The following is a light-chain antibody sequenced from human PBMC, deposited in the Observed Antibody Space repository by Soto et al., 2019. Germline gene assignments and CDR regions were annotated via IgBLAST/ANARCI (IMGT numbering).Light chain of an antibody. Sequence: EIVMTQSPGTLSVSPGERATLSCRASQSVNTNLAWYQQKPGQAPRLLIYGASTRATGIPARFSGSESGTEFTLTISSLQSEDFAVYYCQQYNNWPPEHTCGQGTKLEMK. CDR2: GAS. J-gene: IGKJ2*01. V-gene: IGKV3-15*01. CDR3: QQYNNWPPEHT. CDR1: QSVNTN.